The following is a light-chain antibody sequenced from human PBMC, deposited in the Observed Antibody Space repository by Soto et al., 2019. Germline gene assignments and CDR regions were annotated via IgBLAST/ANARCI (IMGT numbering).Light chain of an antibody. J-gene: IGKJ5*01. Sequence: AIQMTQCPSSLSASEGDRVTIACRASQPFXTHFYWYQQKPGKAPKLLXYDASTLQSGVPSRLSGSGSGTDFTLTISSLQPEDFANYYCQQLNIYTSTFGQGTRLEI. CDR2: DAS. CDR3: QQLNIYTST. CDR1: QPFXTH. V-gene: IGKV1-13*02.